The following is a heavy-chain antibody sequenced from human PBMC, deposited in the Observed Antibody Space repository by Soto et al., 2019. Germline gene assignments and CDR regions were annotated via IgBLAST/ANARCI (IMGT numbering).Heavy chain of an antibody. CDR2: INPSDGNR. D-gene: IGHD3-22*01. CDR3: ATDRLRGYDSSGFYS. Sequence: ASVKVSCRASGYTFTSYGISWVQQAPGQGLEWMGWINPSDGNRNFAQKFEDRVTMTTATSTNTVFLELRSLKSDDTAIYSCATDRLRGYDSSGFYSWGQGTMVTVSS. CDR1: GYTFTSYG. V-gene: IGHV1-18*01. J-gene: IGHJ5*01.